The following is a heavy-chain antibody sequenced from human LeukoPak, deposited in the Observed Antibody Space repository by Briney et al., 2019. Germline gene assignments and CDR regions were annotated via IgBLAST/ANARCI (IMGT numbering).Heavy chain of an antibody. CDR3: TRGSYGDYEY. V-gene: IGHV3-21*01. J-gene: IGHJ4*02. D-gene: IGHD4-17*01. Sequence: GGSLRLSCSASRFTFSTYTMNWVRQAPGRGLEWISSIDPSSTYIYYADTVKGRFTISRDNAQNSLYLQVNSLKAEDTAVYYCTRGSYGDYEYWGQGTLVTVSS. CDR1: RFTFSTYT. CDR2: IDPSSTYI.